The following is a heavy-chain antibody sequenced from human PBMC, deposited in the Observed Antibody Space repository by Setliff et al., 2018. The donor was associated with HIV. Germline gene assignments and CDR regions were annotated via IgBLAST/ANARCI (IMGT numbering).Heavy chain of an antibody. J-gene: IGHJ3*02. CDR3: ARWVTTPTKGAFDI. CDR1: GGSINTGHYY. Sequence: SETLSLTCTVSGGSINTGHYYWSWIRQHPGKGLEWIGYIYYTGSAHYNPSLKSRVTISVDTSRNQFSMKLSSVTAADTTMYYCARWVTTPTKGAFDIWGQGTVVTVS. V-gene: IGHV4-30-4*08. CDR2: IYYTGSA. D-gene: IGHD3-22*01.